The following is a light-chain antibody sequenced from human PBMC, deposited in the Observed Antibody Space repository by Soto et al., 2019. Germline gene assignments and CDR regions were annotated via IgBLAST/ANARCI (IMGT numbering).Light chain of an antibody. J-gene: IGKJ1*01. CDR1: QTISRW. CDR2: KAS. Sequence: DIQRTQSPSTLSGSVGDRFTTSCPASQTISRWLAWSQQEPGTAPKILIYKASTLKSGVTSRCSGRGSGTDFTRSISSLQPEDFATYYGQQLKSYPRTVGQGTKVDIK. V-gene: IGKV1-5*03. CDR3: QQLKSYPRT.